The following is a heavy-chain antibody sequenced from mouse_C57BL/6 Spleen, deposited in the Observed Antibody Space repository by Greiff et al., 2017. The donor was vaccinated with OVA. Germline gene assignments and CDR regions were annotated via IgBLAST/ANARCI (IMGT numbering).Heavy chain of an antibody. CDR1: GYTFTDYY. CDR3: ARQGGTKDLSAMDY. J-gene: IGHJ4*01. D-gene: IGHD3-3*01. Sequence: EVQLQQSGPELVKPGASVKISCKASGYTFTDYYMNWVKQSHGKSLEWIGDINPNNGGTSYNQKFKGKATLTVDKSSSTAYMELRSLTSEDSAVDYCARQGGTKDLSAMDYWGQGTSVTVSS. V-gene: IGHV1-26*01. CDR2: INPNNGGT.